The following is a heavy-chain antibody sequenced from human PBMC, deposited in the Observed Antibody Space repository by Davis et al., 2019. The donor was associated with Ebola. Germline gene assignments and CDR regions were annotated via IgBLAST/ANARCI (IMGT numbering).Heavy chain of an antibody. Sequence: GESLKISCAASGFTFSSSAMSWVRQAPGKGLEWVSYISSSGSTIYYADSVKGRFTISRDNAKNSLYLQMNSLRAEDTAVYYCARLYGDYGLDYWGQGTLVTVSS. V-gene: IGHV3-48*04. D-gene: IGHD4-17*01. CDR1: GFTFSSSA. J-gene: IGHJ4*02. CDR2: ISSSGSTI. CDR3: ARLYGDYGLDY.